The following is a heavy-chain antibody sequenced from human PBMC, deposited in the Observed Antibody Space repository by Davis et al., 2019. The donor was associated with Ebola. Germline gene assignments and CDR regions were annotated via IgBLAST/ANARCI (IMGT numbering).Heavy chain of an antibody. V-gene: IGHV3-21*01. D-gene: IGHD2-2*01. CDR1: GFTFSSYS. Sequence: GESLKISCAASGFTFSSYSMNWVRQAPGKGLEWVSSVSSSSSYIYYADSVKGRFTISRDNAKNSLYLQMNSLRAEDTAVYYCAKIPSGIVVVPAEPDYWGQGTLVTVSS. J-gene: IGHJ4*02. CDR2: VSSSSSYI. CDR3: AKIPSGIVVVPAEPDY.